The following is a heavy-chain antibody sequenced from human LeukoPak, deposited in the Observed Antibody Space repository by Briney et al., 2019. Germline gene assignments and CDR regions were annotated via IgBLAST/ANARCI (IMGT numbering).Heavy chain of an antibody. Sequence: AGSLSLSCAASGFTVSSNYMSWVRQAPGKGLKWVSVIYSGGSTYYADSVKGRFTISRDSSKNTLYLQMNSLRAEDTAVYYCATTAAGNWGGFDYWGQGTLVTVSS. J-gene: IGHJ4*02. D-gene: IGHD6-13*01. V-gene: IGHV3-53*01. CDR2: IYSGGST. CDR3: ATTAAGNWGGFDY. CDR1: GFTVSSNY.